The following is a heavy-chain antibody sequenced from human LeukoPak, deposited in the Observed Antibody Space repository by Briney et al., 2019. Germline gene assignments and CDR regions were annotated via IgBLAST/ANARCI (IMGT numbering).Heavy chain of an antibody. CDR3: ARGDHSSGYYLDY. J-gene: IGHJ4*02. D-gene: IGHD3-22*01. V-gene: IGHV3-48*01. Sequence: GGSLRLSCAASGFTFSSYNMNWVRQAPGEGREWVSYISSSSSTINYADSVKGRFTISRDNAKNSLYLQMNSLRAEDTAVYYCARGDHSSGYYLDYWGQGTLVTVSS. CDR1: GFTFSSYN. CDR2: ISSSSSTI.